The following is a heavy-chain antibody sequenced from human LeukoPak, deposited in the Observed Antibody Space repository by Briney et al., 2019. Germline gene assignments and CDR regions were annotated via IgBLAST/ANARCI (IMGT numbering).Heavy chain of an antibody. D-gene: IGHD6-6*01. CDR1: GFTFSSYA. CDR3: ARDRNSASSNNWFDP. Sequence: GGSLRLSCAASGFTFSSYALHWVRQAPGEGLEWVSVISYGGGKEYYADSVKGRFTISRDNSKNTLYLQMNSLRGEDTAVYYCARDRNSASSNNWFDPWGQGTLVTVSS. V-gene: IGHV3-30-3*01. CDR2: ISYGGGKE. J-gene: IGHJ5*02.